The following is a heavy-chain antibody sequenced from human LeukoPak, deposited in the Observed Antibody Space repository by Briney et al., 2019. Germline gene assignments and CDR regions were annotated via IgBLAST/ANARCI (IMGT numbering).Heavy chain of an antibody. Sequence: SETLSLTCAVYGGSFSGYYWSWIRQPLGKGLEWIGEINHSGNTNYNPSLRSRVAISVDTSKNQFSLKLSSVTAADTAVYYCATHAYGDYWYFHLWGRGTLVAVSS. J-gene: IGHJ2*01. V-gene: IGHV4-34*01. CDR3: ATHAYGDYWYFHL. D-gene: IGHD4-17*01. CDR2: INHSGNT. CDR1: GGSFSGYY.